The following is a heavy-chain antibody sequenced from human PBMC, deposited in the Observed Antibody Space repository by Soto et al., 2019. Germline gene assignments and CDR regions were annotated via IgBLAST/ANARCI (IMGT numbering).Heavy chain of an antibody. CDR3: ARYSVTARIFDY. CDR2: ISSSSSYI. Sequence: EVQLVESGGGLVKPGGSLRLSCAASGFTFSSYSMNWVRQAPGKGLEWVSSISSSSSYIYYADSVKGRFTISRDNAKNSLYLQMNGLRAEDTAVYYCARYSVTARIFDYWGQGTLVTVSS. CDR1: GFTFSSYS. V-gene: IGHV3-21*01. D-gene: IGHD4-17*01. J-gene: IGHJ4*02.